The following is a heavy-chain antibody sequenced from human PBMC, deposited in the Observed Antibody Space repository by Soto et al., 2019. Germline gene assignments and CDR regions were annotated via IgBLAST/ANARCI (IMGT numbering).Heavy chain of an antibody. CDR3: ARRTWVVTAIHPSWYFDL. D-gene: IGHD2-21*02. V-gene: IGHV3-33*01. CDR2: IWYDGSNK. Sequence: QVQLVESGGGVVQPGRSLRLSCAASGFTFSSYGMHWVRQAPGKGLEWVAVIWYDGSNKYYADSVKGRFTISRDNSKNTLYLQMNSLRAEDTAVYYCARRTWVVTAIHPSWYFDLWGRGTLVTVSS. J-gene: IGHJ2*01. CDR1: GFTFSSYG.